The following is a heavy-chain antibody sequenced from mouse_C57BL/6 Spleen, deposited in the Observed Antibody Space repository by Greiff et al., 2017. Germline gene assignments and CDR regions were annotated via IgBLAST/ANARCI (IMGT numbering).Heavy chain of an antibody. V-gene: IGHV1-54*01. CDR2: INPGSGGT. CDR1: GYAFTNYL. D-gene: IGHD2-5*01. CDR3: ARGSYYSNYYAMDY. J-gene: IGHJ4*01. Sequence: QVQLQQSGAELVRPGTSVKVSCKASGYAFTNYLIEWVKQRPGQGLEWIGVINPGSGGTNYNEKFKGKATLTADKSSSTAYMQLSSLTSEDSAVYFGARGSYYSNYYAMDYWGQGTSVTVSS.